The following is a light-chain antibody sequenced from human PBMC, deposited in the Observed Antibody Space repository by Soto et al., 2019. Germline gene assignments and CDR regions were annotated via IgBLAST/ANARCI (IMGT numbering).Light chain of an antibody. CDR3: CSYTSTNTFV. Sequence: QSALTQPASVSGSPGQSLSISCTGSRSDVGSYILVSWYQQHPGKAPKLIIYEGNRRPSGVSSRFSGSKSGNTASLTISGLQADDEAEYYCCSYTSTNTFVIGTGTKLTVL. J-gene: IGLJ1*01. CDR2: EGN. V-gene: IGLV2-23*01. CDR1: RSDVGSYIL.